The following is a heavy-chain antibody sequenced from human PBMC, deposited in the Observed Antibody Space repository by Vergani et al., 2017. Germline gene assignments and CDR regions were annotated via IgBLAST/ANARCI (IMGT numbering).Heavy chain of an antibody. D-gene: IGHD3-3*01. Sequence: EVQLVESGGGLVQPGGSLRLSCAASGFTFSSYDMHWVRQATGKGLEWVSAIGTAGDTYYPGSVKGRFTISRENAKNSVYLQMNSLRAGDTAVYYCARLSGGITIFGVVSSGAFGIWGQGTMVTVSS. CDR2: IGTAGDT. V-gene: IGHV3-13*01. CDR3: ARLSGGITIFGVVSSGAFGI. J-gene: IGHJ3*02. CDR1: GFTFSSYD.